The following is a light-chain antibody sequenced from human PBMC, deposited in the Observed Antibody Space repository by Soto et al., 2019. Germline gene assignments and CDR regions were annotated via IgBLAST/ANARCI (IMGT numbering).Light chain of an antibody. Sequence: ELVLTQSPGTLSLSPGERATLTCRASQSVSGTLLAWYQQKSGQPPRLLIYGATRRASGIPDMFSGSGSGTDFTLTISRLAPEDFAVYYCHQYGSSSWTFGQGTKVEIK. CDR3: HQYGSSSWT. V-gene: IGKV3-20*01. CDR2: GAT. CDR1: QSVSGTL. J-gene: IGKJ1*01.